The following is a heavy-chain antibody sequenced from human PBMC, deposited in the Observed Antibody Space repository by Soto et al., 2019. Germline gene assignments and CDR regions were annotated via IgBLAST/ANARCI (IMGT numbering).Heavy chain of an antibody. D-gene: IGHD3-3*01. CDR1: GFTFGDYA. CDR3: TTYYDFWSGYLGSRLAFDI. V-gene: IGHV3-49*03. Sequence: PGGSLRLSCTASGFTFGDYAMSWFRQAPGKGLEWVGFIRSKAYGGTTEYAASVKGRFTISRDDSNSIAYLQMNSLKTEDTAVYYCTTYYDFWSGYLGSRLAFDIWGQGTMVTVSS. CDR2: IRSKAYGGTT. J-gene: IGHJ3*02.